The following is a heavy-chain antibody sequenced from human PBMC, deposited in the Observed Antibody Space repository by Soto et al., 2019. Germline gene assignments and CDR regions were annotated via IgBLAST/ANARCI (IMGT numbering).Heavy chain of an antibody. V-gene: IGHV4-34*01. CDR1: GGSFSGYY. CDR2: INHSGST. CDR3: ARDSYYHSSSGYYVFDY. D-gene: IGHD3-22*01. Sequence: TSETLSLTCAVYGGSFSGYYWSWIRQPPGKGLEWIGEINHSGSTYYNPSLKSRFTISRDNSKNTLYLQMNALRPEDTAVYYCARDSYYHSSSGYYVFDYWGQGTLVTVSS. J-gene: IGHJ4*02.